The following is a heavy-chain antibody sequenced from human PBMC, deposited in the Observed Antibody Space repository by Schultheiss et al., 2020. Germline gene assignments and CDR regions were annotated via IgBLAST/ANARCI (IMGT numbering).Heavy chain of an antibody. J-gene: IGHJ6*02. D-gene: IGHD2-21*01. CDR1: GYTFTGYY. CDR3: ARSISTFYGMDV. V-gene: IGHV1-2*02. Sequence: ASVKVSCKASGYTFTGYYMHWVRQAPGQGLEWMGWINPNSGGTNYAQKFQGRVTMTRDTSISTAYMELSRLRSDDTAVYYCARSISTFYGMDVWGQGTTVTVSS. CDR2: INPNSGGT.